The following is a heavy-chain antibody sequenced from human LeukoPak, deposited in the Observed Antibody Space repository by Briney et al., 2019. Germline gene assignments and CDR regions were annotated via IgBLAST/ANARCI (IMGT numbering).Heavy chain of an antibody. CDR2: INPSGGST. J-gene: IGHJ4*02. V-gene: IGHV1-46*01. CDR3: ARTRGYYFDY. Sequence: EWMGMINPSGGSTTYAQKFQGTVTMTRDMSTSTVYMELSSLTSEDTAVYYCARTRGYYFDYWGQGTLVTVSS.